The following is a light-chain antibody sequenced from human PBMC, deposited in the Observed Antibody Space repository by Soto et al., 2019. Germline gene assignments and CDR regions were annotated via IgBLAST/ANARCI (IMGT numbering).Light chain of an antibody. CDR2: DVS. V-gene: IGLV2-14*01. Sequence: QSALTQPASVSGSPGQSITISCTGTSSDVGGYNSVSWYQQHPGKAPKVMIYDVSYRPSGVSNRFSGSKSGNTASLTISGLQAADEADYYCSSYTSTIPRVFGTGTKVTVL. CDR3: SSYTSTIPRV. CDR1: SSDVGGYNS. J-gene: IGLJ1*01.